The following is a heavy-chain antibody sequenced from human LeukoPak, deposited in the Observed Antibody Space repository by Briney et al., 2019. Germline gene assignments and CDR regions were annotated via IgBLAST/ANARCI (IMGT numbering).Heavy chain of an antibody. CDR3: ARQYSSSTSFDP. J-gene: IGHJ5*02. CDR1: GGSISSYY. Sequence: PSETLSLTCTVSGGSISSYYWSWIRQPPGKGLEWIGYIYSSGSTNYNPSLKGRVTISVDTSKNQFSLKLSSVTAADTAVYYCARQYSSSTSFDPWGQGTLVTVSS. V-gene: IGHV4-59*08. CDR2: IYSSGST. D-gene: IGHD6-13*01.